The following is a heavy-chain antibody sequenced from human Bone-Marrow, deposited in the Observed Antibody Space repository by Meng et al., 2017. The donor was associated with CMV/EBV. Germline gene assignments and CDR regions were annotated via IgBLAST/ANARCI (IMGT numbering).Heavy chain of an antibody. CDR1: LTFSGSA. CDR3: TRHFYPMVQGVDIDY. CDR2: IRSKANSYAT. D-gene: IGHD3-10*01. V-gene: IGHV3-73*01. J-gene: IGHJ4*02. Sequence: LTFSGSAIHWVRQASGKGLEWLGRIRSKANSYATAYAASVKGRFTISRDDSKNTAYLQMNSLKTEDTAVYYCTRHFYPMVQGVDIDYWGQGTLVTVSS.